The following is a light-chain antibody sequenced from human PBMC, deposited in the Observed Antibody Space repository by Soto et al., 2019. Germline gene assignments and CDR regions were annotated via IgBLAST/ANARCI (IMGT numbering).Light chain of an antibody. CDR2: EVT. CDR1: SSDVGGYNY. Sequence: QSALTQPPSASGSPGQSVTISCTGTSSDVGGYNYVSWYQRHPGKAPKLMIYEVTKRPSGVPDRFSGSKSGNTASLTVSGLQAGDEADYYCASYAGSNNLVFGGGTKLTVL. J-gene: IGLJ2*01. CDR3: ASYAGSNNLV. V-gene: IGLV2-8*01.